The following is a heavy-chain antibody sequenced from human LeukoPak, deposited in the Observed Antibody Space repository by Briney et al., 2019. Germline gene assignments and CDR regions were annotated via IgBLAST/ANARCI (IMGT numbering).Heavy chain of an antibody. CDR2: ISSSSSTM. Sequence: PGGSLRLSCAASGFSFSSSDMNWVRQAPGKGLEWVSYISSSSSTMYYADSVKGRFTISRDNAKNSLYLQMNSLRAEDTAVYHCARDRSGYANDAFDFWGQGTMVTVSS. CDR3: ARDRSGYANDAFDF. D-gene: IGHD3-3*01. CDR1: GFSFSSSD. V-gene: IGHV3-48*03. J-gene: IGHJ3*01.